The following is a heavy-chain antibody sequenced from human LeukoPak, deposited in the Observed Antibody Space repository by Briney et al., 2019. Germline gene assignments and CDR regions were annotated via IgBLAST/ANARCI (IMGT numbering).Heavy chain of an antibody. J-gene: IGHJ4*02. D-gene: IGHD2-2*01. CDR2: LSGTGGST. V-gene: IGHV3-23*01. Sequence: GGSLRLSCTASGFTFSNYAMSWVRQAPGKGLEWVSTLSGTGGSTYYADSVKGRFTISRDNAKNTVYLQMNNLRAEDTAVYYCVSFYETYWGRGTLVTVSS. CDR1: GFTFSNYA. CDR3: VSFYETY.